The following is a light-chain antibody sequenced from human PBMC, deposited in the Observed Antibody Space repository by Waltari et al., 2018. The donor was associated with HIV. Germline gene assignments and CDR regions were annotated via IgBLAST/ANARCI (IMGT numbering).Light chain of an antibody. J-gene: IGLJ2*01. CDR2: ENN. V-gene: IGLV1-51*01. CDR1: SSNIGNNY. CDR3: GTWDSSLSAGL. Sequence: QSVLTQPPSVSEAPGQKVTISCSGSSSNIGNNYVSWYQQLPGPAPKLLIYENNKRPSGIPDRFSCSNSGTSATLGITGLQTGDEADYYCGTWDSSLSAGLFGGGTKLTVL.